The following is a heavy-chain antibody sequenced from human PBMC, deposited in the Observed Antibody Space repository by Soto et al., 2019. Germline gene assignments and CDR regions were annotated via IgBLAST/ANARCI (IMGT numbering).Heavy chain of an antibody. CDR3: ARVSKGGAFDI. CDR2: IWYDGSNK. V-gene: IGHV3-33*01. D-gene: IGHD3-16*01. J-gene: IGHJ3*02. CDR1: GFTFSSYG. Sequence: QVQLVESGGGVVQPGRSLRLSCAASGFTFSSYGMHWVRQAPGKGLEWVAVIWYDGSNKYYADSVKGRFTISRDNSKNTLYLQMKSLRAEDTAVYYCARVSKGGAFDIWGQGTMVTVSS.